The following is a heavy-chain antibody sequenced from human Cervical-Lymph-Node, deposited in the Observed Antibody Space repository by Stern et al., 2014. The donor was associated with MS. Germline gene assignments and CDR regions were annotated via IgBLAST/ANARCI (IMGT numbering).Heavy chain of an antibody. CDR3: VRAREGYYFDY. D-gene: IGHD2-21*01. CDR1: GFSLSTTGMC. Sequence: VTLKESGPALVKPTQTLTLTCTFSGFSLSTTGMCLSWIRQPPGKALEWLALIDWDCNKYYSTGLKTRLTISKDASKNQVVLTMTNMAPLDTATYFCVRAREGYYFDYWGQGIPVTVSS. V-gene: IGHV2-70*01. J-gene: IGHJ4*02. CDR2: IDWDCNK.